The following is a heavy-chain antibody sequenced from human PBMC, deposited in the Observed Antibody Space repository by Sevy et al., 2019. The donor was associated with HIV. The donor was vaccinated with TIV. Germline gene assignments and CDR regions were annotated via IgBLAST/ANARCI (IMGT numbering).Heavy chain of an antibody. CDR2: INHSGST. CDR1: GGSFSGYY. D-gene: IGHD4-17*01. V-gene: IGHV4-34*01. J-gene: IGHJ3*02. CDR3: AREGASQGLSMTTVSSTAFDI. Sequence: SETLSLTCAVYGGSFSGYYWSWIRQPPGKGLEWIGEINHSGSTNYKPSLKSRVTISVDTSKNQFSLKLSSVTAADTAVYYCAREGASQGLSMTTVSSTAFDIWGQGTMVTVS.